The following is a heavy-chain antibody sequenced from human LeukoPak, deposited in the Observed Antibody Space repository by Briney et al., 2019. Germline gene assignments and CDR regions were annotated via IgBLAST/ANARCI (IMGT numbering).Heavy chain of an antibody. CDR3: ARDWRYYYDSSGYYPDAFDI. CDR1: GFTFSSYS. Sequence: GGSLRLSCAASGFTFSSYSMNWVRQAPGKGLEWVSSISSSSSYIYYADSVKGRFTISRDNAKNSLYLQMNSLRAEDTAVYYCARDWRYYYDSSGYYPDAFDIWGQGTMVTVSS. V-gene: IGHV3-21*01. CDR2: ISSSSSYI. D-gene: IGHD3-22*01. J-gene: IGHJ3*02.